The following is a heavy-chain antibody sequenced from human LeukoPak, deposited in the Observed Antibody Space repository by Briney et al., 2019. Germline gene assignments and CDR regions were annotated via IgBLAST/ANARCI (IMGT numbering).Heavy chain of an antibody. CDR2: INHSGST. CDR1: GGSFSGYY. V-gene: IGHV4-34*01. CDR3: ARGRRYDFWSGYYDGRDYYGMDV. D-gene: IGHD3-3*01. Sequence: SETLSLTCAVYGGSFSGYYWSWIRQPPGKGLEWVGEINHSGSTNYNPSLKSRVTISVDTSKNQFSLKLSSVTAADTAVYYCARGRRYDFWSGYYDGRDYYGMDVWGQGTTVTVSS. J-gene: IGHJ6*02.